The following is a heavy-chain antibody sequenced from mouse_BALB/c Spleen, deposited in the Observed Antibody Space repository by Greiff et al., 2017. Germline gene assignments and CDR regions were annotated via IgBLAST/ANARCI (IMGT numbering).Heavy chain of an antibody. J-gene: IGHJ3*01. Sequence: EVQLVESGGGLVQPGGSLRLSCATSGFTFTDYYMSWVRQPPGKALEWLGFIRNKANGYTTEYSASVKGRFTISRDNSQSILYLQMNTLRAEDSATYYCAREGVDDCDGEGFAYWGQGTLVTVSA. CDR1: GFTFTDYY. D-gene: IGHD2-4*01. CDR2: IRNKANGYTT. V-gene: IGHV7-3*02. CDR3: AREGVDDCDGEGFAY.